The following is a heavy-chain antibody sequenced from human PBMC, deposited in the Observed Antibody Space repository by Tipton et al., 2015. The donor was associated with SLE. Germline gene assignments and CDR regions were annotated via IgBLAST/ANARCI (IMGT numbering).Heavy chain of an antibody. D-gene: IGHD6-13*01. CDR1: GYTFTGFY. CDR2: INPNSGGT. Sequence: QVQLVQSGAEVKKPGASVKVSCKASGYTFTGFYMHWVRQAPGQGLEWMGWINPNSGGTNFAQKLQVRVTMTRDTSISTAYMELGRLRSDDTAVYYCAAGYSSSWYVGYWGQGTLVTVSS. J-gene: IGHJ4*02. CDR3: AAGYSSSWYVGY. V-gene: IGHV1-2*02.